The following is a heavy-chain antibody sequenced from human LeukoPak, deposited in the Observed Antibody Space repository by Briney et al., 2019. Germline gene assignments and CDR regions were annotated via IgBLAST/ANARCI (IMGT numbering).Heavy chain of an antibody. V-gene: IGHV3-11*04. CDR3: AKDQAYYYDSSGYLDY. CDR2: ISSGGSTT. D-gene: IGHD3-22*01. Sequence: PGGSLRLSCAASGFTFSDHYMSWIRQAPGKGLECVSYISSGGSTTYYTDSVKGRFTISRDNSKNTLYLQMNSLRAEDTAVYYCAKDQAYYYDSSGYLDYWGQGTLVTVSS. CDR1: GFTFSDHY. J-gene: IGHJ4*02.